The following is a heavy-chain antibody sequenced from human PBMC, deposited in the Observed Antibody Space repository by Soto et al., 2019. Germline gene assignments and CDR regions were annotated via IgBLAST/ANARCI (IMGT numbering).Heavy chain of an antibody. V-gene: IGHV1-46*03. CDR3: ARAGLGDYDFWSGLVIPRSDYFDY. CDR1: GYAFTSYY. J-gene: IGHJ4*02. Sequence: GASVKVSCKASGYAFTSYYMHWVRQAPGQGLEWMGIINPSGGSTSYAQKFQGRVTMTRDTSTSTVYMELSSLRSEDTAVYYCARAGLGDYDFWSGLVIPRSDYFDYWGQGTLVTVSS. CDR2: INPSGGST. D-gene: IGHD3-3*01.